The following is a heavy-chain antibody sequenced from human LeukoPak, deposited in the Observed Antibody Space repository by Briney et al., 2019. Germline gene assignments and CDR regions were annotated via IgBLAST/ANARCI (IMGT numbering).Heavy chain of an antibody. D-gene: IGHD2/OR15-2a*01. CDR2: IYYSGST. Sequence: SETLSLTCTVSGDSISSGDYYWSWIRQPPGKGLEWIGYIYYSGSTYYNPSLKSRSTISVDTSKNQFSLKLNSVTAADTAVYFCARGSMPDYWGQGTLVTASS. V-gene: IGHV4-30-4*08. CDR3: ARGSMPDY. J-gene: IGHJ4*02. CDR1: GDSISSGDYY.